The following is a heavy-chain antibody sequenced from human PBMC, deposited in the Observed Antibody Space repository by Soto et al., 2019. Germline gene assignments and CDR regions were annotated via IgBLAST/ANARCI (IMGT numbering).Heavy chain of an antibody. V-gene: IGHV1-46*01. CDR1: GYTFTSYY. CDR2: INTSGGST. D-gene: IGHD6-19*01. J-gene: IGHJ6*02. CDR3: ARESPQSISSGWPDYYSYYGMDG. Sequence: QVQLVQSGAEVKKPGASVKVSCKASGYTFTSYYMHWVRQAPGQGLEWMGIINTSGGSTSYAQKFQGRVTMARDTSTSTVYMELSSLRSEDTAVYYCARESPQSISSGWPDYYSYYGMDGWGQGTTVTVSS.